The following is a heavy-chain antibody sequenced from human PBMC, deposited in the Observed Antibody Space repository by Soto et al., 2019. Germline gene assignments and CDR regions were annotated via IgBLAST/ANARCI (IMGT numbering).Heavy chain of an antibody. J-gene: IGHJ5*02. CDR2: ISSSSSYI. CDR3: ARTGCSSTSCYLFANWFDP. Sequence: WISQNKRKGLEWVSSISSSSSYIYYADSVKGRFTISRDNAKNSLYLQMNSLRAEDTAVYYCARTGCSSTSCYLFANWFDPWGQGTLVTVSS. D-gene: IGHD2-2*01. V-gene: IGHV3-21*01.